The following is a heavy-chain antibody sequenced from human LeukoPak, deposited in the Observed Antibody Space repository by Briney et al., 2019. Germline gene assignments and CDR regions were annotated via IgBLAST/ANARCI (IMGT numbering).Heavy chain of an antibody. CDR2: INHSGST. CDR3: ARKPLGYSGYDY. J-gene: IGHJ4*02. D-gene: IGHD5-12*01. Sequence: ASETLSLTCAVYGGSFSGYYWSWIRQPPGKGLEWIGEINHSGSTNYNPSLKSRVTISVDTSKNQFSLKLSSVTAADTAVYYCARKPLGYSGYDYWGQGTLVTVSS. CDR1: GGSFSGYY. V-gene: IGHV4-34*01.